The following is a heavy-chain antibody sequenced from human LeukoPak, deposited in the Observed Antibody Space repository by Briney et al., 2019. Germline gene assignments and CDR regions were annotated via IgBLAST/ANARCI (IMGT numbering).Heavy chain of an antibody. Sequence: GGSLRLSCAASGFTFSDYYMGWIRQAPGKGLEWVSYITTRGSPIYYADSVKGRFTMSRDNAKKSLYLQMNSLRAEDTAVYYCARAKYDSSGYYYSGFDIWGQGTMVTVSS. V-gene: IGHV3-11*04. CDR3: ARAKYDSSGYYYSGFDI. CDR2: ITTRGSPI. D-gene: IGHD3-22*01. J-gene: IGHJ3*02. CDR1: GFTFSDYY.